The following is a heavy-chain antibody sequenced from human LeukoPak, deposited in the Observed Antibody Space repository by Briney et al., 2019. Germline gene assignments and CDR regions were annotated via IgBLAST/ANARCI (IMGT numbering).Heavy chain of an antibody. CDR1: GGSFSGYS. CDR3: ARGHGMDV. J-gene: IGHJ6*02. V-gene: IGHV4-34*01. Sequence: SETLSLTCAVYGGSFSGYSWSWIRQPPGKGLEWIGEINHSGSTNYNPSLKGRVTISVDTSKNQFSLKLSSVTAADTAVSYCARGHGMDVWGQGTTVTVSS. CDR2: INHSGST.